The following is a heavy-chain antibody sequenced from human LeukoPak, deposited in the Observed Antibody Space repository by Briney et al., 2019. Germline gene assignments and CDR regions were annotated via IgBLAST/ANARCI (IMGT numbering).Heavy chain of an antibody. D-gene: IGHD3-10*01. J-gene: IGHJ4*02. CDR3: AKRGIVGYYGSGSYYSKLDY. CDR1: GFTFSSYA. Sequence: GGSVRHSCAASGFTFSSYAMSWVRQSPGKGLGWVSAISGSVSSTYYADSVKGRFTISRDNSKNTLYLQMNSLRAEDTAVYYCAKRGIVGYYGSGSYYSKLDYWGQGTLVTVSS. V-gene: IGHV3-23*01. CDR2: ISGSVSST.